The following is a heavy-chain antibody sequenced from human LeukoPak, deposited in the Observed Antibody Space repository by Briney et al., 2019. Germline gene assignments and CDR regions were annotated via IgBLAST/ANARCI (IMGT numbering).Heavy chain of an antibody. Sequence: GGSLRLSCAASGFTVSRTFMSWVRQVPGKGLEWVSVIYDDGTTYYADSVKGRFTISRDKSKNNLYLQMNSLRVEDTAVYFCARELAYFGSGSYAFDSWGQGTQVTVSS. CDR3: ARELAYFGSGSYAFDS. J-gene: IGHJ4*02. CDR2: IYDDGTT. V-gene: IGHV3-53*01. CDR1: GFTVSRTF. D-gene: IGHD3-10*01.